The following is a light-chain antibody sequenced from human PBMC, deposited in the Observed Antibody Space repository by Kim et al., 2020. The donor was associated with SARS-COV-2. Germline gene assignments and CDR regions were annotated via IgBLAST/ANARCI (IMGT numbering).Light chain of an antibody. Sequence: DIQMTQSPSTLSASVGDRVTVTCRASQSISSWLAWYQQKPGKAPKLLIYKASTLESGVPSRFSGSESGTEFTLTISSLQPEDFATYYCQQYNSYPLTFGGGTKVDIK. V-gene: IGKV1-5*03. CDR2: KAS. J-gene: IGKJ4*01. CDR1: QSISSW. CDR3: QQYNSYPLT.